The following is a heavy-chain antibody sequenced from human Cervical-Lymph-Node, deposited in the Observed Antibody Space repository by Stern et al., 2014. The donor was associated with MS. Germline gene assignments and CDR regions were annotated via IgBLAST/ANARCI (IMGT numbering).Heavy chain of an antibody. CDR2: IYPGDSDT. D-gene: IGHD6-19*01. V-gene: IGHV5-51*01. J-gene: IGHJ6*02. CDR3: ARFSGWPFASKYYGMDV. Sequence: MQLVQSGAEVKKPGESLKISCKGSGYSFTSYWIGWVRQMPGKGLEWMGIIYPGDSDTRYTPSFQGQVTISADKSISTAYLQWSSLKASDTAMYYCARFSGWPFASKYYGMDVWGQGTTVTVSS. CDR1: GYSFTSYW.